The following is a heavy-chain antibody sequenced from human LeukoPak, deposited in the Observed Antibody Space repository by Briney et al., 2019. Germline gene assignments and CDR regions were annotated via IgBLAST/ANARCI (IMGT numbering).Heavy chain of an antibody. Sequence: SETLSLTCTVSGGSISSGSYYWSWIRQPAGKGLEWIGRIYTSGSTNYNPSLKSRVTISVDTSKNQFSLKLSSVTAADTAVYYCARDLGSSVYYYYMDVWGKGTTVTISS. V-gene: IGHV4-61*02. D-gene: IGHD6-25*01. CDR1: GGSISSGSYY. CDR3: ARDLGSSVYYYYMDV. J-gene: IGHJ6*03. CDR2: IYTSGST.